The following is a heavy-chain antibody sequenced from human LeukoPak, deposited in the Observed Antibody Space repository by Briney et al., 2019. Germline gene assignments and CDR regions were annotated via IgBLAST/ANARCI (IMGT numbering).Heavy chain of an antibody. CDR3: ARRGTGFGDT. D-gene: IGHD3-10*01. CDR2: IYPGDSDI. Sequence: PGESLKFSCKAFGYTFTNYWIGWVRQMPGKGLDWMGIIYPGDSDIRYSPSFQGQVTISADKSISTAYLQWNSLRASDTAMYYCARRGTGFGDTWGQGTLVTVSS. J-gene: IGHJ4*02. V-gene: IGHV5-51*01. CDR1: GYTFTNYW.